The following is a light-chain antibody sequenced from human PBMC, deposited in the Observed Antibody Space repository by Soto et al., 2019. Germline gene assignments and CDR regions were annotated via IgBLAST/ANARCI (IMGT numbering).Light chain of an antibody. CDR1: NSDVGGYDY. Sequence: QSALTQPASVSGSPGQSITISCTGTNSDVGGYDYVSWYQQHPGKAPKLMIYEVSHRPSGVSNRFSGSRSGNTASLTISGLQAEEEADYYCSSYPRSTTIVVFGGGTKLTVL. CDR2: EVS. CDR3: SSYPRSTTIVV. V-gene: IGLV2-14*01. J-gene: IGLJ3*02.